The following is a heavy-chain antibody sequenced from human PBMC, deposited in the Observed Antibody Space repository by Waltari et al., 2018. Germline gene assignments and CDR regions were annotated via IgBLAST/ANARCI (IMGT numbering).Heavy chain of an antibody. J-gene: IGHJ4*02. CDR1: GDSIPSASY. V-gene: IGHV4-38-2*01. D-gene: IGHD4-17*01. CDR2: VYHFGSS. Sequence: QVQLQESGPGLVKPSETLSLTCAVSGDSIPSASYWGWIRQPPGKGLEWFGYVYHFGSSSYNPSLKSRVTMSVDTSKRQFSLNLSSVTAADTAVYYCARHESAHYGGFDSWGRGTLVTVSA. CDR3: ARHESAHYGGFDS.